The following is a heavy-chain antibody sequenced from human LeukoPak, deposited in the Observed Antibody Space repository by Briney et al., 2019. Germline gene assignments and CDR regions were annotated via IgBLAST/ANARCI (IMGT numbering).Heavy chain of an antibody. J-gene: IGHJ4*02. CDR3: ARPGEIAAPGNPDY. Sequence: GGSLRLSCAASGFTFSSFGMHWVRQAPGKGLEWVAVIWYDGGNKYYADSVKGRFTISRDNSKNTLYLQLNSLRVEDTAVYYCARPGEIAAPGNPDYWGQGTLVTVSS. V-gene: IGHV3-33*01. CDR2: IWYDGGNK. CDR1: GFTFSSFG. D-gene: IGHD6-13*01.